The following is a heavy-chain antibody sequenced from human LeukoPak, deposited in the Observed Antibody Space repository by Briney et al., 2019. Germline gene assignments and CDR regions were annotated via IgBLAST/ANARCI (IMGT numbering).Heavy chain of an antibody. CDR2: ITSSSSYI. V-gene: IGHV3-21*01. CDR1: GFAFSSYS. J-gene: IGHJ4*02. D-gene: IGHD6-25*01. CDR3: ARDPGRSSGWPRENDY. Sequence: GGSLRLSCVDSGFAFSSYSMNWVRQAPGKGLEWVSSITSSSSYIYYADSVKGRFTVSRDNAKKSVYLQINSLRAEDTAVYYCARDPGRSSGWPRENDYWGQGTLVTVSS.